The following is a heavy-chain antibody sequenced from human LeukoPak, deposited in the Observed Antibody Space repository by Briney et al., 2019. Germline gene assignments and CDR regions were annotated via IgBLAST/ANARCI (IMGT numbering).Heavy chain of an antibody. CDR1: GSTFSSCA. CDR3: VKAAGYNYGANDY. V-gene: IGHV3-64D*06. D-gene: IGHD4/OR15-4a*01. J-gene: IGHJ4*02. Sequence: GGSLRLSCSASGSTFSSCAMHWVRQAPEKGLEYVSAISGNGGNTYYTDSVKGRFTVSRDNSKDTLYLQMSSLRAEDTAVYYCVKAAGYNYGANDYWGQGTLVTVSS. CDR2: ISGNGGNT.